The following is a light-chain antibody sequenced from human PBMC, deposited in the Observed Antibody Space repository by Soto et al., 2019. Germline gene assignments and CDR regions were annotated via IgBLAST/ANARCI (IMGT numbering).Light chain of an antibody. CDR3: QQTYTTPRT. Sequence: QMAQSPSSLSASVGDRISITCRASHTASNYVNWYQQKPGKAPTLLISATSTLQSGVPSRFSGSGSGTDFTLTITSLQPEDSAIYYCQQTYTTPRTFGQGTKVAIK. CDR1: HTASNY. J-gene: IGKJ1*01. V-gene: IGKV1-39*01. CDR2: ATS.